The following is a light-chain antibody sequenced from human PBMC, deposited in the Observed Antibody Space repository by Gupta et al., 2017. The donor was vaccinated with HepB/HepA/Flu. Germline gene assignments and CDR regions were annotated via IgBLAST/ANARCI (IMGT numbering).Light chain of an antibody. V-gene: IGLV1-44*01. Sequence: QSVLTQPPSASGTPGQRVTISCSGSSSNIGSNTVNWYQQLPGTAPKLLIYNNNQWPSGVPDRISGSKSGTSASLAISGLQSEDEADYYCAAWDDSLNGWVFGGGTKLTVL. CDR3: AAWDDSLNGWV. CDR2: NNN. CDR1: SSNIGSNT. J-gene: IGLJ3*02.